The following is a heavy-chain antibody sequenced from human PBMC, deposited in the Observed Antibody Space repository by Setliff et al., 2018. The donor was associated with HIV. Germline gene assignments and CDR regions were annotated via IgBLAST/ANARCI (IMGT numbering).Heavy chain of an antibody. D-gene: IGHD3-16*01. CDR1: GGTFSDYY. V-gene: IGHV4-34*08. Sequence: SETLSLTCVVYGGTFSDYYWTWIRQPPEKGLEWIGKINYSGSTDYNSSLRSRVTISVDTSKNQISLKLTSVTAADTAVYYCNRVSNKFWGYYQYYNMDVWGKGTTVTAP. CDR3: NRVSNKFWGYYQYYNMDV. J-gene: IGHJ6*03. CDR2: INYSGST.